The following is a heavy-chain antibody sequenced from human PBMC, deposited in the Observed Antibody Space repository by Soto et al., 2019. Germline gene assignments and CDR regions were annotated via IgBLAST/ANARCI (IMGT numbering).Heavy chain of an antibody. CDR2: ISDRGDAT. V-gene: IGHV3-23*01. D-gene: IGHD3-9*01. J-gene: IGHJ4*02. Sequence: AGSLRLSCAASGFSFSRYLMTWVRQTPGQGLEWVSSISDRGDATYYADSVKGRFTISRDNSKHKLFLQMNSLGADDTPVYYCSINLILNVPPSLDSWGQGTPVPVSS. CDR1: GFSFSRYL. CDR3: SINLILNVPPSLDS.